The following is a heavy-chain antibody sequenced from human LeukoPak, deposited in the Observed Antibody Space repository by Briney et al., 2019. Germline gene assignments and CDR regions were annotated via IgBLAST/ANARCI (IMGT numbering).Heavy chain of an antibody. V-gene: IGHV3-23*01. CDR1: GFTVSSNY. CDR3: AKVGGFGVVITNPFDY. D-gene: IGHD3-3*01. Sequence: GGSLRLSCAASGFTVSSNYMSWVRQAPGKGLEWVSAISGSGGSTYYADSVKGRFTISRDNSKNTLYLQMNSLRAEDTAVYYCAKVGGFGVVITNPFDYWGQGTLVTVSS. J-gene: IGHJ4*02. CDR2: ISGSGGST.